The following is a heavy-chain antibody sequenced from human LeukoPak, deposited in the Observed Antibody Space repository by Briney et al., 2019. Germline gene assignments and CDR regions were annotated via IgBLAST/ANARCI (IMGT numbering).Heavy chain of an antibody. CDR1: GDSISNYY. CDR2: IFYSGST. D-gene: IGHD2-21*02. J-gene: IGHJ4*02. Sequence: SETLSLTCTVSGDSISNYYWTWIRQPAGKGLEWIGHIFYSGSTNYNPSLKSRVTISVDTSKNQFSLKLSSVTAADTAVYYCARGPYCGGGCSAYYFDYWGQGTLVTVSS. V-gene: IGHV4-59*12. CDR3: ARGPYCGGGCSAYYFDY.